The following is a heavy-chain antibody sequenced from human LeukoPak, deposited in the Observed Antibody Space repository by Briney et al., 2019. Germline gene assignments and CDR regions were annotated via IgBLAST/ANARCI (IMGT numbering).Heavy chain of an antibody. V-gene: IGHV3-30*03. CDR1: GFTFSNYG. Sequence: PGRSLRLSCEASGFTFSNYGIHWVRQAPGRGLEWVALISYDGSNKNYADSVKGRFTISRDNSKNTLFLQMNSLRAEDTAVYYCAREASDAFDIWGQGTMVTVSS. CDR2: ISYDGSNK. CDR3: AREASDAFDI. J-gene: IGHJ3*02.